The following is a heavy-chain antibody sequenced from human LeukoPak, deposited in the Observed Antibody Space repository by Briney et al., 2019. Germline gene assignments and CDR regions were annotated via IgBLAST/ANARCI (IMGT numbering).Heavy chain of an antibody. CDR2: ISYDGSNK. Sequence: PGRSLRLSCAASGFTFSGYAMHWVRQAPGKGLEWVAVISYDGSNKYYADSVKGRFTISRDNSKNTLYLQMNSLRAEDTAVYYCAVSVAGNHFDYWGQGILVTVSS. J-gene: IGHJ4*02. V-gene: IGHV3-30*04. CDR3: AVSVAGNHFDY. D-gene: IGHD6-19*01. CDR1: GFTFSGYA.